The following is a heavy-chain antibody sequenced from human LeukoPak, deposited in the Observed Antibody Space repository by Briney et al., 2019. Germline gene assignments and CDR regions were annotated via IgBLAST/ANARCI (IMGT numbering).Heavy chain of an antibody. V-gene: IGHV3-7*01. Sequence: GGSLRLSCAASGFTFSSYWMSWVRQAPGKGLEWVANIKQDGSEEYYVDSVKGRFTISRDNAKNSLYLQMNSLRVEDTAVYYCARAFRLRLGELSPWGQGTLVTVSS. CDR3: ARAFRLRLGELSP. J-gene: IGHJ5*02. D-gene: IGHD3-16*02. CDR2: IKQDGSEE. CDR1: GFTFSSYW.